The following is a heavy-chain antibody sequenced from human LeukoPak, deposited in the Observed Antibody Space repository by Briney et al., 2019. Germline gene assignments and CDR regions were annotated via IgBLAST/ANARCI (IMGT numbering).Heavy chain of an antibody. Sequence: GASVKVSCKASGYTFTSYYMHWVRQAPGQGLEWMGIINPSGGSTNYAQKFQGRVTMTRDTSISTAYMELSRLRSDDTAVYYCARGATNAFDIWGQGTMVTVSS. CDR1: GYTFTSYY. J-gene: IGHJ3*02. CDR3: ARGATNAFDI. D-gene: IGHD1-26*01. V-gene: IGHV1-2*02. CDR2: INPSGGST.